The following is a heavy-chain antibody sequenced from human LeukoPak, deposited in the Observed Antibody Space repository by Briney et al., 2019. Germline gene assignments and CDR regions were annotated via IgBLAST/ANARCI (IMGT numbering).Heavy chain of an antibody. J-gene: IGHJ4*02. Sequence: ASVKVSCKASGYTFSNYDINWVRQTTGQGLEWMGWMNPNSGNTGYAQKFQGRVTMTRTTSMSTAYMELNSLRSEDTAVYSCARDSRSGSHFDYWGQGTLVTVSS. CDR3: ARDSRSGSHFDY. CDR1: GYTFSNYD. V-gene: IGHV1-8*01. D-gene: IGHD3-10*01. CDR2: MNPNSGNT.